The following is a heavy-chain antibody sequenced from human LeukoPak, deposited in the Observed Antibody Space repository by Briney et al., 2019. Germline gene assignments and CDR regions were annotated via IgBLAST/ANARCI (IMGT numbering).Heavy chain of an antibody. CDR3: ARDQGYCSSTSCSRFDP. Sequence: SQTLSLTCTVSGGSISSGSYYWSWIRQPAGKGLEWIGRIYTSGSTNYNPSLKSRVTISVDTSKNQFSLKLSSVTAADTAVYYCARDQGYCSSTSCSRFDPWGQGTLVTVPS. J-gene: IGHJ5*02. CDR1: GGSISSGSYY. D-gene: IGHD2-2*01. V-gene: IGHV4-61*02. CDR2: IYTSGST.